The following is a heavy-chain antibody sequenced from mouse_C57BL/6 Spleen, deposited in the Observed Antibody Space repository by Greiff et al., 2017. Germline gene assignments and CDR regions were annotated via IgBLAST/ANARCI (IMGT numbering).Heavy chain of an antibody. CDR1: GYTFTSYG. CDR2: IYPRSGNT. V-gene: IGHV1-81*01. J-gene: IGHJ2*01. D-gene: IGHD1-1*01. CDR3: ARAGTTVVAYYFDY. Sequence: QVQLQQSGAELARPGASVKLSCKASGYTFTSYGISWVKQRPGQGLEWIGEIYPRSGNTYYNEKFKGKATLTADKSSSTAYMELRSLTSEDSAVYFCARAGTTVVAYYFDYWGQGTTLTVSS.